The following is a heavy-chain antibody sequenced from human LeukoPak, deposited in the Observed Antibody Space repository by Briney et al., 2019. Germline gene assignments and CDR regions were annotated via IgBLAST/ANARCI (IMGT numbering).Heavy chain of an antibody. CDR1: GITLSNYG. J-gene: IGHJ4*02. CDR2: ISGSGGST. V-gene: IGHV3-23*01. Sequence: PGGSLRLSCAVSGITLSNYGMSWVRQAPGKGLEWVAGISGSGGSTNYADSVKGRFTISRDNPKNTLYLQMNSLRVEDTAVYFCAKRGAVIRVILVGFHKEAYYFDSWGQGARVTVSS. D-gene: IGHD3-22*01. CDR3: AKRGAVIRVILVGFHKEAYYFDS.